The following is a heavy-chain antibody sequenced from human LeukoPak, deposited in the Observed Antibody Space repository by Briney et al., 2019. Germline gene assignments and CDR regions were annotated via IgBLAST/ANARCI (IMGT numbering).Heavy chain of an antibody. Sequence: PSETLSLTCAVYGGSFSGYYWSWIRQPPGKGLEWIGEINHSGSTNYNPSLKSRVTISVDTSKNQFSLKLSSVTAADTAVYYCTRAYWIGFHFDSWGQGTLVSVSS. V-gene: IGHV4-34*01. J-gene: IGHJ4*02. D-gene: IGHD3-3*01. CDR3: TRAYWIGFHFDS. CDR1: GGSFSGYY. CDR2: INHSGST.